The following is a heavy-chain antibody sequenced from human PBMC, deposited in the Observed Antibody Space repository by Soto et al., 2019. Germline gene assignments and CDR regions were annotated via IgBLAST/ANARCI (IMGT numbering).Heavy chain of an antibody. CDR3: VKGERWSGYLLGDY. CDR2: ISSNGGST. J-gene: IGHJ4*02. V-gene: IGHV3-64D*06. Sequence: PGGSLRLSCSASGFTFSSYAMRWVRQAPGKGLEYVSAISSNGGSTYYADSVKGRFTISRDNSKNTLYLQMSSLRAEDTAVYYCVKGERWSGYLLGDYWGQGTLVTVSS. D-gene: IGHD3-3*01. CDR1: GFTFSSYA.